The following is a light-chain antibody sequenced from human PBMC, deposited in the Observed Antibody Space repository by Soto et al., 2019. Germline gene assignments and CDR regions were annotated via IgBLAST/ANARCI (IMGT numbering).Light chain of an antibody. J-gene: IGKJ1*01. V-gene: IGKV3-15*01. Sequence: EIVMTQSPATPSVSPGERATLSCRASQSVSSNLAWYQQKPGQAPRLLIYGASTRATGIPARFSGSGSGTEFTLTISSLQSEDFAVYYCQQYNNWPPWTFGQGTNLDIK. CDR1: QSVSSN. CDR3: QQYNNWPPWT. CDR2: GAS.